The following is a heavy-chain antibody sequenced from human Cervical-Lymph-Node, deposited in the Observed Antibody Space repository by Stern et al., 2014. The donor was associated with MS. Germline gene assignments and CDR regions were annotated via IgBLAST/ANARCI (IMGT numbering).Heavy chain of an antibody. V-gene: IGHV3-23*04. J-gene: IGHJ6*02. CDR1: RFAFSPYA. Sequence: EVQLVESGGNLVQPGGSLRLSCAASRFAFSPYAMSWVRQAPGKGLDWVSTISGSGGSTYYAASVKGRFTISRDNSKNTLYLQMNSLRADDTALYYCAKGVTTDPFYYYGMDVWGQGTTVTVSS. D-gene: IGHD3-22*01. CDR2: ISGSGGST. CDR3: AKGVTTDPFYYYGMDV.